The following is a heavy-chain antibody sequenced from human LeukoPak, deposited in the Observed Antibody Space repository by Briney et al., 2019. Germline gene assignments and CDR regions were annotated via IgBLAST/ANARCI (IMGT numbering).Heavy chain of an antibody. CDR2: ISGSGGST. CDR1: GFTFTNYG. CDR3: AKRQPSSDWFYYFDY. J-gene: IGHJ4*02. D-gene: IGHD6-19*01. Sequence: GGSLRLSCAASGFTFTNYGMTWVRQAPGKGLEWVSAISGSGGSTYYADSVKGRFTISRDNSKNILYLQMNSLRAEDTAVYYCAKRQPSSDWFYYFDYWGQGTLVTVSS. V-gene: IGHV3-23*01.